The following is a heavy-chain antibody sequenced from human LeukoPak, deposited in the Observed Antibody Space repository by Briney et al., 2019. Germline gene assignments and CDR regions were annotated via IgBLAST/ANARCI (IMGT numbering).Heavy chain of an antibody. CDR2: INPNSGGT. V-gene: IGHV1-2*02. D-gene: IGHD3-22*01. J-gene: IGHJ4*02. CDR1: GYTFTGYY. CDR3: ARDSSGYW. Sequence: ASVTVSFTASGYTFTGYYMHWVRQAPGQGLEWMGWINPNSGGTNYAQKFQGRVTMTRDTSISTAYMELSRLRSDDTAVYYCARDSSGYWWGQGTLVTVSS.